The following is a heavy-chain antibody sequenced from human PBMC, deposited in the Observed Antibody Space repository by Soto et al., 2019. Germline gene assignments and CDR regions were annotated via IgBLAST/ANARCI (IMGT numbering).Heavy chain of an antibody. CDR2: ISAYNGNT. CDR1: GYTFTSYG. J-gene: IGHJ6*03. V-gene: IGHV1-18*01. D-gene: IGHD5-12*01. CDR3: ARRYSGYDIYSDYYYYYMDF. Sequence: AASVKVSCKASGYTFTSYGISWVRQAPGQGLEWMGWISAYNGNTNYAQKLQGRVTMTTDTSTSTAYMELRSLRSDDTAVYYCARRYSGYDIYSDYYYYYMDFWGKGTTVTVSS.